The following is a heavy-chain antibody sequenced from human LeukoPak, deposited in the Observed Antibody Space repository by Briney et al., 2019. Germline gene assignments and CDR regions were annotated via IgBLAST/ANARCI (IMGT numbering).Heavy chain of an antibody. D-gene: IGHD3-10*01. CDR1: GGSISCYY. Sequence: SETLSLTCNVSGGSISCYYWTWVRQPPGKGLEWIGYIYHSGSTNYNPSLKSRVTISVDMSRNQFSLKVYSMTAADTAVYYCARLRGAYGSGTAYYFDYWGQGTQVTVSS. J-gene: IGHJ4*02. V-gene: IGHV4-59*01. CDR3: ARLRGAYGSGTAYYFDY. CDR2: IYHSGST.